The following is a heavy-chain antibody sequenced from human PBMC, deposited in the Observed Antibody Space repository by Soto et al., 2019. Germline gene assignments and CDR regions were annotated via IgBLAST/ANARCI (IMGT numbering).Heavy chain of an antibody. V-gene: IGHV4-34*01. J-gene: IGHJ4*01. CDR2: INHSGST. D-gene: IGHD6-6*01. CDR3: ARGHSSNLYYFDY. CDR1: GGSFSGYY. Sequence: SETLSLTCAAYGGSFSGYYWSWIRQPPGKGLEWIGEINHSGSTNYNPSLKSRVTISVDTSKNQFPLKLSSVTAADTAVYYCARGHSSNLYYFDYWGQGTLVTVSS.